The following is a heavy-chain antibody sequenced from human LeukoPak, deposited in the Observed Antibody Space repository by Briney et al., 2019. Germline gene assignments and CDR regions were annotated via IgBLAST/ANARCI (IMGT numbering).Heavy chain of an antibody. D-gene: IGHD2-2*02. CDR2: IYHSGST. V-gene: IGHV4-4*02. J-gene: IGHJ4*02. CDR3: ARGYQPLLYPGSYFDY. Sequence: SETLSLTCAVSGGSISSSNWWSWVRQPPGKGLEWIGEIYHSGSTNYNPSLKSRVTISVDKSKHQFSLKLSSVTAADTAVYYCARGYQPLLYPGSYFDYWGQGTLVTVSS. CDR1: GGSISSSNW.